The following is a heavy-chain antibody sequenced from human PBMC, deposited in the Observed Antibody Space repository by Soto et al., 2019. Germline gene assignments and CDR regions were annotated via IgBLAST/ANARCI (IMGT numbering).Heavy chain of an antibody. CDR3: AVCPQWFGESYFDP. V-gene: IGHV1-18*01. J-gene: IGHJ5*02. CDR2: ISAYNGNT. D-gene: IGHD3-10*01. Sequence: ASVKVSCKGSGYTFTNYGISWVRQAPGQGLEWMGWISAYNGNTNYAQKIQGRVTMTTNTSTSTAYMELRSLRSEDTAVYYCAVCPQWFGESYFDPWGQGTLVTVSS. CDR1: GYTFTNYG.